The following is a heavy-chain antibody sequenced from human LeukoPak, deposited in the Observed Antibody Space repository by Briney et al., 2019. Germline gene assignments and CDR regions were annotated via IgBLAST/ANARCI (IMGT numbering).Heavy chain of an antibody. D-gene: IGHD4-17*01. J-gene: IGHJ5*02. Sequence: PSETLSLTCTVSGGSINSGDYSWSWTRQPPGKGLEWIGYIYYTGTTYYNPSLKSRVTMSIDTSKNHFSLRLTSVTAADTAMYYCARDSTKGDYSLWFDPWGQGTLVTVSS. CDR3: ARDSTKGDYSLWFDP. CDR1: GGSINSGDYS. V-gene: IGHV4-30-4*07. CDR2: IYYTGTT.